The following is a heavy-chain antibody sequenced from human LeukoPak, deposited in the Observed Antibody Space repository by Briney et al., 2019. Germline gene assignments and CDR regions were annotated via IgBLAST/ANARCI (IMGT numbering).Heavy chain of an antibody. CDR2: IYTSGST. V-gene: IGHV4-61*02. J-gene: IGHJ3*02. CDR3: ARANGSHRDAFDI. CDR1: GGSISSGSYY. Sequence: SETLSLTCTASGGSISSGSYYWRWIRQPAGKGLEWIGRIYTSGSTNYNPSLKSRVTISVDTSKNQFSLKLSSVTAADTAVYYCARANGSHRDAFDIWGQGTMVTVSS. D-gene: IGHD1-26*01.